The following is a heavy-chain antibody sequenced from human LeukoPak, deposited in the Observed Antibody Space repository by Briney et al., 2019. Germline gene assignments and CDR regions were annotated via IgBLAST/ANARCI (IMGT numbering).Heavy chain of an antibody. CDR1: GGSFSDYY. J-gene: IGHJ4*02. V-gene: IGHV4-34*01. D-gene: IGHD6-19*01. CDR2: ISPSGST. Sequence: SETLSLTCAVYGGSFSDYYWSWIRQPPGKGLEWIGEISPSGSTNYKTSLKSRVTISMDTSKNQFSLKLSSVTAADTAVYYCARDASSGWYYDYWGQGTLVTVSS. CDR3: ARDASSGWYYDY.